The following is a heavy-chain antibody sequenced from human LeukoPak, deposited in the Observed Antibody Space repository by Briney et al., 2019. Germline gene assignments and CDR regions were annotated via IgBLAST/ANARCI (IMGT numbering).Heavy chain of an antibody. J-gene: IGHJ4*02. CDR2: IYYRGST. Sequence: SETLSLTCTVSGGSIGSYYWSWIRQPPGKGLEWIGYIYYRGSTNYNPSFKSRVTISVDTSKNQFSLKLSSVTAADTAVYYCARALSLSGFDYWGQGTLVTVSS. CDR3: ARALSLSGFDY. V-gene: IGHV4-59*01. D-gene: IGHD1-26*01. CDR1: GGSIGSYY.